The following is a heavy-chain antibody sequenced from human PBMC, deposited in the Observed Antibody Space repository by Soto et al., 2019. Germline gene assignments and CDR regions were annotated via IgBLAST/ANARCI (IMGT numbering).Heavy chain of an antibody. CDR2: ISGSGGGT. CDR3: AKFGMATTKRSPPYYIDY. CDR1: GVTFRSYD. V-gene: IGHV3-23*01. D-gene: IGHD1-1*01. J-gene: IGHJ4*02. Sequence: LRLSCAASGVTFRSYDMDCLRQAPGKGLEWVSSISGSGGGTYYADSVKGRFTFSRDNSKNTLYLQMNSLRAEDTAVYYCAKFGMATTKRSPPYYIDYWGQGALVTVSS.